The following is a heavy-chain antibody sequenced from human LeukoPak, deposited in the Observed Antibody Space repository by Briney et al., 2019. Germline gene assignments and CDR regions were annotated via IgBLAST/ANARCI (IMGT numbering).Heavy chain of an antibody. D-gene: IGHD1-26*01. CDR3: ARDGDIRVGATKHYGMDV. V-gene: IGHV1-46*01. J-gene: IGHJ6*02. CDR1: GYTFTRYY. CDR2: INPSGGST. Sequence: ASVKVSCKASGYTFTRYYMHWVRQAPGQGLEWMGIINPSGGSTSFAQNFQGRVTMTRDTSTSIVYMELSSLRSEDTAVYYCARDGDIRVGATKHYGMDVWGQGTTVTVSS.